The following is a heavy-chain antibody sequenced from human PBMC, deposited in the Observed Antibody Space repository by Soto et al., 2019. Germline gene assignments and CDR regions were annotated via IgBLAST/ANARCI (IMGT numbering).Heavy chain of an antibody. Sequence: GGSLRLSCAASGFTFSNAWMSWVRQAPGKGLEWVGRIKSKTDGGTTDYAAPVKGRFTISRDDSKNTLYLQMNSLKTEDTAVYYCTTRAVAENYSLMDVWGKGTTVTVSS. CDR2: IKSKTDGGTT. CDR3: TTRAVAENYSLMDV. D-gene: IGHD6-19*01. J-gene: IGHJ6*03. V-gene: IGHV3-15*01. CDR1: GFTFSNAW.